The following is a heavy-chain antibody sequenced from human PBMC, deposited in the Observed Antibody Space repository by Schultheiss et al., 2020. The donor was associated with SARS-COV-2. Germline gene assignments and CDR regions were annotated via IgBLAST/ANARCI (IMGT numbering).Heavy chain of an antibody. Sequence: SETLSLTCAVSRGSIRYFNWWSWVRQPPGRGLEWLAEINHSGSTNYNPSLKSRATISVDKSKNQLSLKLSSVTAADTAVYYCARVRLRFLENRQYYFDYWGQGTLVTVSS. CDR2: INHSGST. CDR1: RGSIRYFNW. D-gene: IGHD3-3*01. J-gene: IGHJ4*02. V-gene: IGHV4-4*02. CDR3: ARVRLRFLENRQYYFDY.